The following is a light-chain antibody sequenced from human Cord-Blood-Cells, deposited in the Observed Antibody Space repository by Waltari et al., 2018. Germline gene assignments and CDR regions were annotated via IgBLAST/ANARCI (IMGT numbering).Light chain of an antibody. CDR2: EGS. CDR1: SSDVGSYNL. V-gene: IGLV2-23*01. CDR3: CSYAGSSTWV. Sequence: QSALTQPASVSGSPGPSITISCTGTSSDVGSYNLVSWYQQHPGKAPKPMIYEGSKRPSVVANRCSGYKSGNTASLTISGLQAEDEADYYCCSYAGSSTWVFGGGTKLTVL. J-gene: IGLJ3*02.